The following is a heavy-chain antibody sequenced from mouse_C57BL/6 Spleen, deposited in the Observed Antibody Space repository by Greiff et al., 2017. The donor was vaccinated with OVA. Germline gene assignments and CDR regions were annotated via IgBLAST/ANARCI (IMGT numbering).Heavy chain of an antibody. Sequence: QVQLQQPGAELVMPGASVKLSCKASGYTFTSYWMHWVKQRPGQGLEWIGEIDPSDSYTNYNQKFKGKSTLTVDKSSSTAYMQLSSLTSADSAVYYCARGGNYGFAYWGQGTLVTVSA. CDR3: ARGGNYGFAY. CDR2: IDPSDSYT. CDR1: GYTFTSYW. V-gene: IGHV1-69*01. D-gene: IGHD2-1*01. J-gene: IGHJ3*01.